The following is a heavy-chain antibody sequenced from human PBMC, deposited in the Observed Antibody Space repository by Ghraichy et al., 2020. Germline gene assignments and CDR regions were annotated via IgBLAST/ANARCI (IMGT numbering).Heavy chain of an antibody. D-gene: IGHD3-10*01. CDR3: AISSHYYGSGSYYNQRVY. CDR1: SAPFCTSG. CDR2: ISAYNGNT. J-gene: IGHJ4*02. V-gene: IGHV1-18*04. Sequence: ASVKVSCKAASAPFCTSGIRLELVCRRLGEERMGWISAYNGNTNYAQTLQGRVTMPTDTSTSTAYMELRRLRSDDTAVYYCAISSHYYGSGSYYNQRVYWCQGTLVTVSS.